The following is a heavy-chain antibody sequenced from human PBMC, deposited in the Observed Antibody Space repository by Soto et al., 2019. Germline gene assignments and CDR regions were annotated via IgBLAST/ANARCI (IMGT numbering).Heavy chain of an antibody. CDR1: GFTFSSYA. Sequence: GESLKISCAASGFTFSSYAMHWVRQAPGKGLEWVAVISYDGSNKNYADSVKGRFTISRDNSKNTLYLQMNSLRAEDTAVYYCASGYDSSGYYDYWGQGTLVTVSS. CDR3: ASGYDSSGYYDY. CDR2: ISYDGSNK. V-gene: IGHV3-30-3*01. J-gene: IGHJ4*02. D-gene: IGHD3-22*01.